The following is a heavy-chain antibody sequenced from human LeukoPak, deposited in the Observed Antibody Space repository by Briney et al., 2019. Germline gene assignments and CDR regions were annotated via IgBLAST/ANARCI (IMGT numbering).Heavy chain of an antibody. CDR1: GGSISNYY. V-gene: IGHV4-59*01. CDR2: IYYSGST. CDR3: ARGLGGRQGY. D-gene: IGHD1-26*01. J-gene: IGHJ4*02. Sequence: PSETLSLTCTVSGGSISNYYWSWLRQPPGKGLEWIGYIYYSGSTNYNPSLKSRVTISVDTSKNQFSLKLSSVTAADTAVYYCARGLGGRQGYWGQGMLVAVSS.